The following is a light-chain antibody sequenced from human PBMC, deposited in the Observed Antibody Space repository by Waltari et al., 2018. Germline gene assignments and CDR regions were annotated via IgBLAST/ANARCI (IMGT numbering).Light chain of an antibody. J-gene: IGKJ4*01. CDR1: QSVRSN. CDR2: GAS. V-gene: IGKV3-15*01. CDR3: QQYNNWPLT. Sequence: EKVMTQSPATLSVSPGERATLSCRASQSVRSNLAWYQQKPGQAPRLLIYGASTRATGISARFSGSGSGTEFTLTISSLQSEDFAVYYCQQYNNWPLTFGGGTTVEIK.